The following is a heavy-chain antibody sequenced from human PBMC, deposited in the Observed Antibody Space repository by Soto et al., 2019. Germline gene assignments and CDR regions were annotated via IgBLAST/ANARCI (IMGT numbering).Heavy chain of an antibody. J-gene: IGHJ6*02. CDR3: AGGTDYRWVL. D-gene: IGHD4-4*01. CDR2: IYYSGTT. Sequence: PSETLSLTCTVSGGSISSGGYYWSWIRQHPGKGLEWIGYIYYSGTTYYNPSLKSRVTISVDTSKNQFSLKLNSLAAADAAVYYCAGGTDYRWVLWGQGTTVTVSS. CDR1: GGSISSGGYY. V-gene: IGHV4-31*03.